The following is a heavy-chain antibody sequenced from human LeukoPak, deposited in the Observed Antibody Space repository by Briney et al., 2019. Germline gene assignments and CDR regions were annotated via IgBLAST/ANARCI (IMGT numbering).Heavy chain of an antibody. V-gene: IGHV1-18*01. D-gene: IGHD3-3*01. Sequence: ASVKVSCKASGYTFTSYGISWVRQAPGQGLEWMGWISAYNGNTNYAQKLQGRVTMTTDTSTSTAYMELRSLRSDDTAVYYCARYNDFWSGYYLFDPWGQGTLVTVSS. CDR2: ISAYNGNT. CDR3: ARYNDFWSGYYLFDP. J-gene: IGHJ5*02. CDR1: GYTFTSYG.